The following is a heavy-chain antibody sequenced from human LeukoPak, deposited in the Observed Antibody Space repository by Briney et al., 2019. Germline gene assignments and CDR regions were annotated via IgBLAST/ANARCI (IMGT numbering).Heavy chain of an antibody. J-gene: IGHJ4*02. Sequence: PSETLSLTCAVYGGSFSGYYWSWIRQPPGKGLEWIGEINHSGSTNDNPSLKSRVTISVDTSKNQFSLKLSSVTAADTAVYYCGRRSVTTADWGQGTLVTVSS. V-gene: IGHV4-34*01. CDR2: INHSGST. CDR3: GRRSVTTAD. CDR1: GGSFSGYY. D-gene: IGHD4-17*01.